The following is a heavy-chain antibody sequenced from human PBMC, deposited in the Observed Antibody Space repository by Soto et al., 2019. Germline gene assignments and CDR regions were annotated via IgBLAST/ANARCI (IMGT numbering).Heavy chain of an antibody. J-gene: IGHJ4*02. V-gene: IGHV1-69*13. CDR1: GGTFSSHA. D-gene: IGHD6-6*01. Sequence: ASVKVSCKASGGTFSSHAFSWVRQAPGQGLEWVGGIIPIFETANYAQEFQGRVTISADESTSTVILELNNLRSDDTAIYFCAIGDRSSWIGNHWGPGTQVTVSS. CDR2: IIPIFETA. CDR3: AIGDRSSWIGNH.